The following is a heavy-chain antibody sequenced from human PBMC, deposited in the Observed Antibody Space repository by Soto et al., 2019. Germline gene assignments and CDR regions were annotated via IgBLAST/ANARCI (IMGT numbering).Heavy chain of an antibody. CDR1: GGCISRSHW. J-gene: IGHJ6*02. Sequence: SETLSLTYAVSGGCISRSHWWSCFRQPPGKGLEWIGEIYHSGSTNYNPSLKSRVTISVDKSKNQFSLRLSSVTAADTAVYYCARVELLWFGELLTYYYYGMDVWGQGTTVT. V-gene: IGHV4-4*02. CDR3: ARVELLWFGELLTYYYYGMDV. CDR2: IYHSGST. D-gene: IGHD3-10*01.